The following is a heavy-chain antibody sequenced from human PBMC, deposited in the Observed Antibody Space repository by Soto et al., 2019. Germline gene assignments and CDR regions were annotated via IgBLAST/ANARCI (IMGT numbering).Heavy chain of an antibody. V-gene: IGHV4-59*01. CDR2: VSHSGRT. J-gene: IGHJ5*02. D-gene: IGHD4-17*01. CDR1: GGSISPYS. Sequence: QVHLVESGPGLVKPSETLSLTCTISGGSISPYSWTWIRQSPGKGLEWIGYVSHSGRTFYTPSLKSRLTRSLDTSRSQFSLRLKAVSAADKAVYYCARLLGGYDDYGGWFAPWGQGTLVTVSS. CDR3: ARLLGGYDDYGGWFAP.